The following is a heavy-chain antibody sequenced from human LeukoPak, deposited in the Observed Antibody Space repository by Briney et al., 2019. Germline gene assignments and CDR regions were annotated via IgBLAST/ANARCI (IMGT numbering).Heavy chain of an antibody. J-gene: IGHJ4*02. V-gene: IGHV3-21*06. CDR2: ISSASTYI. CDR1: GFTFSSHS. Sequence: GGSLRLSCAPSGFTFSSHSMNWVRQAPGKGLEWVSSISSASTYIYYADSVKGRFTISRDYAKNLLYLQKNSLRVEDTAVYYCARDHGIPGSGSYKFDYWGQGTLVTVSS. CDR3: ARDHGIPGSGSYKFDY. D-gene: IGHD3-10*01.